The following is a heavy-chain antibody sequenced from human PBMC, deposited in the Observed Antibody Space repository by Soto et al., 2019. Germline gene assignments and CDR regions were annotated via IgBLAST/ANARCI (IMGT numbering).Heavy chain of an antibody. CDR2: ITSDGRGT. V-gene: IGHV3-74*01. Sequence: EVQLVESGGGLVQPGGSLRFSCAASGFTFSDYWMHWVRQAPGKGPLWVSRITSDGRGTVYADSVKGRFTISRDNAKNTLYLQMNSLRVEDTAVYYCASAYGMEVWGQGTTVTVSS. CDR3: ASAYGMEV. D-gene: IGHD3-16*01. J-gene: IGHJ6*02. CDR1: GFTFSDYW.